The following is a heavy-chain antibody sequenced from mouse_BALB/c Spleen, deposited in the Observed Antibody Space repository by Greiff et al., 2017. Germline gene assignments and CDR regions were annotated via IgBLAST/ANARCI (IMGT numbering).Heavy chain of an antibody. D-gene: IGHD1-1*01. CDR2: IDPENGNT. J-gene: IGHJ3*01. CDR1: GFNIKDYY. Sequence: VQLQQSGAELVRPGALVKLSCKASGFNIKDYYMHWVKQRPEQGLEWIGWIDPENGNTIYDPKFQGKASITADTSSNTAYLQLSSLTSEDTAVYYCDRLYYDKCCAYGGKGTLVTVSA. CDR3: DRLYYDKCCAY. V-gene: IGHV14-1*02.